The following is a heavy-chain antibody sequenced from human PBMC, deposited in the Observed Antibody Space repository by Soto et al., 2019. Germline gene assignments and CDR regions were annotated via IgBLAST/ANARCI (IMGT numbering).Heavy chain of an antibody. Sequence: PGGALVLSFAASWFTCNRYPMSWVRQAPGEGLEGVSAISGSGGSTDYVDSVKGRFTISRDNSKKTLYLQMDSLRAEDTAVYYCANLQDYSYGPGAYFHSRGPGTPVPVPS. D-gene: IGHD5-18*01. V-gene: IGHV3-23*01. CDR3: ANLQDYSYGPGAYFHS. CDR1: WFTCNRYP. J-gene: IGHJ4*02. CDR2: ISGSGGST.